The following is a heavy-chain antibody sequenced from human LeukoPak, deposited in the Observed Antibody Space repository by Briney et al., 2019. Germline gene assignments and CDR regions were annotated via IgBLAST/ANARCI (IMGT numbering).Heavy chain of an antibody. D-gene: IGHD2-15*01. CDR3: AKARYCSGGSCYSDY. V-gene: IGHV3-23*01. CDR1: GFSFSSSV. Sequence: GGSLRLSCAASGFSFSSSVMSWVRQAPGKGLEWVSCISGSGGSTDYADSVKGRFTISRDNSKNTLYLQMNSLRAEDTAVYYCAKARYCSGGSCYSDYWGQGTLVTVSS. CDR2: ISGSGGST. J-gene: IGHJ4*02.